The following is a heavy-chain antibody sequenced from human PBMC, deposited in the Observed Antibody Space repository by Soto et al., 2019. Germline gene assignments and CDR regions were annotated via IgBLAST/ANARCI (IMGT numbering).Heavy chain of an antibody. Sequence: GSLRLSCAASGFTFSRYDMSWVRQAPGKGLEWVSTVRATASITYYADSVRGRFTISRDNSKNTLYLQMNTLGAEDTAVYFCVYYDSSTYYSFDYWGQGTLVTVSS. CDR2: VRATASIT. J-gene: IGHJ4*02. V-gene: IGHV3-23*01. CDR3: VYYDSSTYYSFDY. CDR1: GFTFSRYD. D-gene: IGHD3-22*01.